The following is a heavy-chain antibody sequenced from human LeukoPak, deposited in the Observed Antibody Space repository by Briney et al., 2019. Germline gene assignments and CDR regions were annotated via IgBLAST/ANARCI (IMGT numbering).Heavy chain of an antibody. CDR1: GYTFTRYD. V-gene: IGHV1-18*01. CDR3: ARDKVIASAGTPNWFDP. D-gene: IGHD6-13*01. CDR2: ISAYDGNT. Sequence: ASVKVSCKASGYTFTRYDISWVRQAPGQGLEWLGWISAYDGNTNYEQKFQGRVTMTTDTSTSTAYMELRSLRSDDTAVYYCARDKVIASAGTPNWFDPWGQGTLVTVSS. J-gene: IGHJ5*02.